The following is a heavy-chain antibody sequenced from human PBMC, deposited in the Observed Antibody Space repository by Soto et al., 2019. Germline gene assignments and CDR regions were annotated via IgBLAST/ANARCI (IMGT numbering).Heavy chain of an antibody. CDR3: ARGAYGSGSYPFDY. CDR2: IYYSGST. V-gene: IGHV4-59*01. CDR1: GGSISSYY. J-gene: IGHJ4*02. D-gene: IGHD3-10*01. Sequence: SETLSLTCTVSGGSISSYYWSWMRQPPGKGLEWIGYIYYSGSTNYNPSLKSRVTISVDTSKNQFSLKLSSVTAADTAVYYCARGAYGSGSYPFDYWGQGTLVTVSS.